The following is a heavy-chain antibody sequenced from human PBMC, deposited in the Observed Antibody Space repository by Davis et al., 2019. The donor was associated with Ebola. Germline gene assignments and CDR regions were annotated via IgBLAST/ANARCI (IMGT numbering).Heavy chain of an antibody. CDR2: INAYIGVT. Sequence: ASVKVSCKASGGTFSSYAISWVRQAPGQGLEWMGRINAYIGVTSYAQKIKGRVIMTTATATNTAYMELRSLRPDDTAVYYCARFELAARPGWFDPWGQGSRVTVSS. CDR1: GGTFSSYA. D-gene: IGHD6-6*01. CDR3: ARFELAARPGWFDP. J-gene: IGHJ5*02. V-gene: IGHV1-18*01.